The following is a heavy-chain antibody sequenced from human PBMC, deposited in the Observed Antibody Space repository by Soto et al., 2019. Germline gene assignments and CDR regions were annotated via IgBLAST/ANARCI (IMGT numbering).Heavy chain of an antibody. V-gene: IGHV3-74*03. Sequence: GGSMRLSCAASGFSLWNYGMPWVRQPPGKGPEWVSRMTGDGRTTQYADSVKGRFTASRDNAKSTLYLQMNSLRAEDTAVYYCATAEVDYWGPAPLVTVSS. CDR1: GFSLWNYG. CDR2: MTGDGRTT. J-gene: IGHJ4*02. CDR3: ATAEVDY.